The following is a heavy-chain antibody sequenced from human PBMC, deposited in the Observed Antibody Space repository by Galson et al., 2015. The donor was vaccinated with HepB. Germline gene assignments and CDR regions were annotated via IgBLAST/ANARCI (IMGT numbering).Heavy chain of an antibody. CDR3: ARRGGSGTAFEY. CDR1: GFSFSTALAG. Sequence: PALVKPTQTLTLTCTFSGFSFSTALAGVGWIRQPPGKALQWLALIYWDDDKRFSPSLKNRLTITKDTSKNQVVLTVANMDPVDTATYYCARRGGSGTAFEYWGPGIVVTVSS. CDR2: IYWDDDK. J-gene: IGHJ4*02. V-gene: IGHV2-5*02. D-gene: IGHD3-10*01.